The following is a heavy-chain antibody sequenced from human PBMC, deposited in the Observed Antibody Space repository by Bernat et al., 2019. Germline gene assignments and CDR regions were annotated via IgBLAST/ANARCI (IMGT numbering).Heavy chain of an antibody. J-gene: IGHJ4*02. CDR3: ARSLAAAGPAGFDY. CDR2: ISSSGSTI. CDR1: GFTFSSYE. V-gene: IGHV3-48*03. Sequence: EVQLVESGGGLVQPGGSLRLSCAASGFTFSSYEMNWVRQAPGKGLEWVSYISSSGSTIYYADSVKGRFTISRDNAKNSLYLQMNSLRAGDTAVYYCARSLAAAGPAGFDYWGQGTLVTVSS. D-gene: IGHD6-13*01.